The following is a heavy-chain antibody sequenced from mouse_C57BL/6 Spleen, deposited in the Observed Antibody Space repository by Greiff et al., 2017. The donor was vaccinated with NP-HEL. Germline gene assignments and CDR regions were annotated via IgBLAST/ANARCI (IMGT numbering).Heavy chain of an antibody. CDR2: IDPSDSYT. Sequence: QVQLQQPGAELVRPGTSVKLSCKASGYTFTSYWMHWVKQRPGQGLEWIGVIDPSDSYTNYNQKFKGKATLTVDTSSSTAYMQLSSLTSEDSAVYYCARSMVTEGGFDYWGQGTTLTVSS. CDR1: GYTFTSYW. CDR3: ARSMVTEGGFDY. V-gene: IGHV1-59*01. D-gene: IGHD2-2*01. J-gene: IGHJ2*01.